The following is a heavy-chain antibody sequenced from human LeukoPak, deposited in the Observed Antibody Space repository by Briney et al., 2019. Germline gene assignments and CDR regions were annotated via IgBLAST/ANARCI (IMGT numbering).Heavy chain of an antibody. CDR2: ISPSGGST. D-gene: IGHD3-3*01. Sequence: ASVKVSCKASGYTFTSYYMHWVRQAPGQGLEWMGIISPSGGSTSYAQKFQGRVTMTRDTSTSTVYMELSSLRSEDTAVYYCARGSVLRFLEWLFQPDFDYWGQGTLVTVSS. CDR1: GYTFTSYY. V-gene: IGHV1-46*01. CDR3: ARGSVLRFLEWLFQPDFDY. J-gene: IGHJ4*02.